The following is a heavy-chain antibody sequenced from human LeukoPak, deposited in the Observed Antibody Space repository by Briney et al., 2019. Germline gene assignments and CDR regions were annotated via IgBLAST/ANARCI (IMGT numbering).Heavy chain of an antibody. Sequence: ASVTVSCKASGYTFTSYYMHWVRQAPGQGLEWMGIINPSGGSTSYAQKFQGRVTMTRDTSTSTVYMELSSLRSEDTAVYYCARPLYYYDSSGYYRYWGQGTLVTVSS. D-gene: IGHD3-22*01. CDR2: INPSGGST. V-gene: IGHV1-46*01. CDR3: ARPLYYYDSSGYYRY. J-gene: IGHJ4*02. CDR1: GYTFTSYY.